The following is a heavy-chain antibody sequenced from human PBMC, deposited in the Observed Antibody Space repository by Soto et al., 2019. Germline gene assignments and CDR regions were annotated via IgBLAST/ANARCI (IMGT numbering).Heavy chain of an antibody. D-gene: IGHD2-21*01. CDR3: ARADCGGQCPCDY. J-gene: IGHJ4*02. Sequence: GGSLRLSCAASGFSFREYGLHWVRQAAGKGLEWVAGIWYDGSIKTYEESVKGRFTISRDNARNMLFLEMNSLRPEDTAVYYCARADCGGQCPCDYWGQGTLVTVSS. CDR2: IWYDGSIK. V-gene: IGHV3-33*01. CDR1: GFSFREYG.